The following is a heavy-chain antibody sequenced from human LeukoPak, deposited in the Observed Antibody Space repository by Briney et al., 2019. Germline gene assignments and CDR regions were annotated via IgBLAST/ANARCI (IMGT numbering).Heavy chain of an antibody. CDR1: GGSFSGYY. CDR2: INHRGST. Sequence: SETLSLTCAVYGGSFSGYYWSWIRQPPGKGLEWIGEINHRGSTNYNPSLKSRVTISVDTTKNQFSLKLRSVTAADTAVYYCAVKLPTASPQYFQHWGQGTLVIVSS. J-gene: IGHJ1*01. V-gene: IGHV4-34*01. D-gene: IGHD2-2*01. CDR3: AVKLPTASPQYFQH.